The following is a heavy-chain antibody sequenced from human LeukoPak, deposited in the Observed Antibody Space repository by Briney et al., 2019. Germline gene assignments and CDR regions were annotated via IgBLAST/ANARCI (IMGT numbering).Heavy chain of an antibody. J-gene: IGHJ5*02. D-gene: IGHD2-15*01. Sequence: SETLSLTCTVSGGSISSYYWSWIRQPPGKGLEWIGYIYYSGSTNYNPSLKSRVTISVDTSKNQLSLKLSSVTAADTAVYYCARDCSGGSCYFYPWGQGTLVTVSS. CDR2: IYYSGST. CDR3: ARDCSGGSCYFYP. CDR1: GGSISSYY. V-gene: IGHV4-59*01.